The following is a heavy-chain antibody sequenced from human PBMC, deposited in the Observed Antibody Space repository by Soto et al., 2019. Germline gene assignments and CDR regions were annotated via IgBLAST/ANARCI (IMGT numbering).Heavy chain of an antibody. J-gene: IGHJ6*02. V-gene: IGHV2-5*02. CDR2: IYWDGDK. CDR1: GFSLHSSGVG. Sequence: KESGPTLVKPTQTLTLTCSFAGFSLHSSGVGVAWIRQPPGKALECLGLIYWDGDKRYSPYVKSRLTLTKDAIKNQVALTMTNMAPVDTGTYYCAHWESKKGVDVWGQGTTVRVSS. D-gene: IGHD1-26*01. CDR3: AHWESKKGVDV.